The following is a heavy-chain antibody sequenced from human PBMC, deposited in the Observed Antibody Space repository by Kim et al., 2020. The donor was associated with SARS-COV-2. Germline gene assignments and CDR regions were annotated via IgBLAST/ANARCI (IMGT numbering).Heavy chain of an antibody. CDR1: GFTFSSYG. J-gene: IGHJ6*02. Sequence: GGSLRLSCAASGFTFSSYGMHWVRQAPGKGLEWVAVISYDGSNKYYADSVKGRFTISRDNSKNTLYLQMNSLRAEDTAVYYCAKIRYDSSGYYYLYYYGMDVWGQGTTVTVSS. CDR3: AKIRYDSSGYYYLYYYGMDV. D-gene: IGHD3-22*01. V-gene: IGHV3-30*18. CDR2: ISYDGSNK.